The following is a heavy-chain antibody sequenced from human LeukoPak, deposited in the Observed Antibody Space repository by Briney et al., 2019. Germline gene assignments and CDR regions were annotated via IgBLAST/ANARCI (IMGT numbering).Heavy chain of an antibody. CDR2: IIPMFDTA. CDR1: GGTFSSYA. J-gene: IGHJ4*02. CDR3: ARCPWLRDGQGAYYFDY. Sequence: GASVTVSCKASGGTFSSYAITWVRQAPGQGLEWMGGIIPMFDTADYAQKFQDRVTITADESTSTAYMELSSLRSEDTAVYYCARCPWLRDGQGAYYFDYWGQGTLVTVSS. V-gene: IGHV1-69*13. D-gene: IGHD5-12*01.